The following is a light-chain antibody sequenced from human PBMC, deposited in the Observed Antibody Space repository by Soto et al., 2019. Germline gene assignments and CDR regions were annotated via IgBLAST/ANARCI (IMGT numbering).Light chain of an antibody. CDR1: SSDVGGYNY. CDR2: GVN. J-gene: IGLJ1*01. V-gene: IGLV2-11*01. CDR3: CSYAGSYTYV. Sequence: QSALTQPRSVSVSPGQSVTMSCTGTSSDVGGYNYVSWYQHHPGKAPKFMIYGVNKRPSGVPDRFSGSKSGDTASLTISGLQAEDEADYYCCSYAGSYTYVFGTGTKVTVL.